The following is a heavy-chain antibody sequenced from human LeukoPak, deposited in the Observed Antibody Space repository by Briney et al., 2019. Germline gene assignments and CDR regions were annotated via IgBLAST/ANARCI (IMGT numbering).Heavy chain of an antibody. Sequence: ASVTVSCKASGYTFTSYGISWVRQAPGQGLEWMGWISAYNGNTNYAQKLQGRVTMTTDTSTSTAYMELRSLRSDDTAVYYCARVSGFIAAAGTGPFDYWGQGTLVTVSS. J-gene: IGHJ4*02. V-gene: IGHV1-18*01. CDR2: ISAYNGNT. CDR1: GYTFTSYG. CDR3: ARVSGFIAAAGTGPFDY. D-gene: IGHD6-13*01.